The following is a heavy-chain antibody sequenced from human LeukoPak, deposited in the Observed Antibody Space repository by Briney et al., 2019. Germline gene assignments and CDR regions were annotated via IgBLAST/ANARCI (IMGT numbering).Heavy chain of an antibody. Sequence: SETLSLTCTVSGGSISSSSYYWGWIRQPPGKGLEWIGSIYYSGSTYYNPSLKIRVTTSVDTSKNQFSLRLSSVTAADTAVYYCARLSPYLGAGSSAFPDDYWGQGTLVTVSS. D-gene: IGHD3-10*01. CDR2: IYYSGST. CDR3: ARLSPYLGAGSSAFPDDY. V-gene: IGHV4-39*01. CDR1: GGSISSSSYY. J-gene: IGHJ4*02.